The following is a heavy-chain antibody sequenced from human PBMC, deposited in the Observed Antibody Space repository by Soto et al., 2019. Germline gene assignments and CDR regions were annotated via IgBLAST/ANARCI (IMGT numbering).Heavy chain of an antibody. D-gene: IGHD3-3*01. J-gene: IGHJ6*02. V-gene: IGHV1-24*01. CDR2: FDPEDGET. CDR3: ATVTGNYDFWSGYSLHYYGMDV. CDR1: GYTLTELS. Sequence: ASVKVSCKVSGYTLTELSMHWVRQAPGKGLEWMGGFDPEDGETIYAQKFQGRVTMTEDTSTGTAYMELSSLRSEDTAVYYCATVTGNYDFWSGYSLHYYGMDVWGQGTTVTVSS.